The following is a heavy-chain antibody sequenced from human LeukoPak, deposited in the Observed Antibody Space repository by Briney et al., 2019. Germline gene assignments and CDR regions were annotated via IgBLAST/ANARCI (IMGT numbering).Heavy chain of an antibody. CDR1: GGSISSYY. V-gene: IGHV4-4*07. D-gene: IGHD3-3*01. CDR2: IYTSGST. Sequence: SETLSLTCTVSGGSISSYYWSWIRQPAGKGLEWIGRIYTSGSTNYNPSLKSRVTMSVDTSKNQFSLKLSSVTAADTAVYYCARASGNDDDFWSGKFDYYYMDVWGKGTTVTVSS. J-gene: IGHJ6*03. CDR3: ARASGNDDDFWSGKFDYYYMDV.